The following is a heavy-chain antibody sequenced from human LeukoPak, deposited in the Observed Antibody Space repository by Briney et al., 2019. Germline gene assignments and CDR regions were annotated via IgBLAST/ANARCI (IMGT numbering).Heavy chain of an antibody. J-gene: IGHJ4*02. D-gene: IGHD2-21*01. CDR3: ARPGLAYCGADCYSTEGYYFDY. CDR2: INHGGST. Sequence: SETLSLTCAVYGENFSIHFYSWIRQPPGKGLEWIGEINHGGSTSYNPSLKSRVTISVDTSKNQFSLRLSSVTAADTAMYYCARPGLAYCGADCYSTEGYYFDYWSQGTLVTVSS. CDR1: GENFSIHF. V-gene: IGHV4-34*01.